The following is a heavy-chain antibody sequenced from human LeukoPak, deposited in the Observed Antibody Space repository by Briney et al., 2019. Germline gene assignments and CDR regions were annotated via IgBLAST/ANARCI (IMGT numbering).Heavy chain of an antibody. CDR3: ARGPYYGSGSYYNGDFDY. D-gene: IGHD3-10*01. Sequence: SQTLSLTCTVSGGSISSGNYYWSWIRQPPGKGLEWIGEINHSGSTNYNPSLRSRVTISVDTSKNQFSLKLSSVTAADTAVYYCARGPYYGSGSYYNGDFDYWGQGTLVTVSS. J-gene: IGHJ4*02. V-gene: IGHV4-30-4*01. CDR2: INHSGST. CDR1: GGSISSGNYY.